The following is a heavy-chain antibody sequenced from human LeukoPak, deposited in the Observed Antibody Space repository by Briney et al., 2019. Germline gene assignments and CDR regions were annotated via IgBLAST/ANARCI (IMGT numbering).Heavy chain of an antibody. V-gene: IGHV1-2*02. J-gene: IGHJ4*02. CDR3: ARDVRRNNSSHIDC. Sequence: GESLKISCKASGYTFTGYFMHWVRQAPGQGPEWMGWINPNSGGTNYAQKFQGRVTMTRDTSINTTYMELSRLKSDDTAVYYCARDVRRNNSSHIDCWGQGALVTVSS. CDR2: INPNSGGT. CDR1: GYTFTGYF. D-gene: IGHD6-13*01.